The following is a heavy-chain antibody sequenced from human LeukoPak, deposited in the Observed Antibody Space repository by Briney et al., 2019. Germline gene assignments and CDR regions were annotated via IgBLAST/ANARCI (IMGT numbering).Heavy chain of an antibody. V-gene: IGHV1-46*01. D-gene: IGHD2-2*02. CDR3: ARGAMEYCSSTSCYIPYYYYYMDV. J-gene: IGHJ6*03. CDR2: INPSGGST. CDR1: GYTFTSYY. Sequence: ASVKVSCKASGYTFTSYYMHWVRQAPGQGLEWMGIINPSGGSTSYAQKFQGRVTMTRDTSTSTVYMELSSLRSEDTAVYYCARGAMEYCSSTSCYIPYYYYYMDVWGKGTTVTVSS.